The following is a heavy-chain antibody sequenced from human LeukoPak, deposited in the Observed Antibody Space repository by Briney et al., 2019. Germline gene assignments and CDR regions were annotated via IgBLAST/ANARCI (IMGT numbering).Heavy chain of an antibody. CDR1: GFTVSSNY. Sequence: GGSLRLSCAASGFTVSSNYMSWVRQAPGKGLEWVSVIYSGGSTYYADSVKGRFTISRDNSKNTLYLQMNSLRAEDTAVYYCARDTGATQGDDAFDIWGQGTMVTVSS. J-gene: IGHJ3*02. V-gene: IGHV3-53*01. CDR3: ARDTGATQGDDAFDI. CDR2: IYSGGST. D-gene: IGHD1-26*01.